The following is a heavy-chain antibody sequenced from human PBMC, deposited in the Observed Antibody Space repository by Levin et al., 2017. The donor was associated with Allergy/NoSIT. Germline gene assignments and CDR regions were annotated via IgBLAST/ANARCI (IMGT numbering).Heavy chain of an antibody. CDR2: IYYGGST. CDR3: ARLDGQADFVDY. CDR1: GGSVSSGSYY. Sequence: SETLSLTCIVSGGSVSSGSYYWGWIRQTPGTGLEWIVTIYYGGSTYYNPSLKSRVTIFVDTPKNKFSLKLRSVTAADTAVYYCARLDGQADFVDYWGRGTLVTVSS. J-gene: IGHJ4*02. V-gene: IGHV4-39*01. D-gene: IGHD2-15*01.